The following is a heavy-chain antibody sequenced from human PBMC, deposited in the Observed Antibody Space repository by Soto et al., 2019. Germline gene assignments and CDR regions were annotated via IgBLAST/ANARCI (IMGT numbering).Heavy chain of an antibody. CDR2: INPNSGGT. Sequence: ASVKVSCKASGYTFTVYYMHWVRQAPGQGLEWMGWINPNSGGTNYAQKFQGWVTMTRDTSISTAYMELSRLRSDDTAVYYCARDLADLNYYGSRAAFEIWGQGTMVTVSS. J-gene: IGHJ3*02. D-gene: IGHD3-10*01. CDR3: ARDLADLNYYGSRAAFEI. V-gene: IGHV1-2*04. CDR1: GYTFTVYY.